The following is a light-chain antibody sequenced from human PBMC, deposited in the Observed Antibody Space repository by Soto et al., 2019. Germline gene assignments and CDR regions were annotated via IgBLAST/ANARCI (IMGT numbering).Light chain of an antibody. J-gene: IGKJ5*01. V-gene: IGKV3-15*01. CDR3: QQYNNWPIT. CDR1: QSVSSD. Sequence: ERVMTQSPATLSVSPGERATLSCRASQSVSSDLAWYQQKPGQAPRLLIYGASTRATGLPARFSGSGSGTEFTLTISSLQSEDFAVSYCQQYNNWPITFGPGTRLDIK. CDR2: GAS.